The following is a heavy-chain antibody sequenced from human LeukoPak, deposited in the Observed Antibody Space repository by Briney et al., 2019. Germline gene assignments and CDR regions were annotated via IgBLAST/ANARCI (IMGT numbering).Heavy chain of an antibody. CDR3: ARSTLLWFGESNFGY. J-gene: IGHJ4*02. CDR1: GASFSGYY. CDR2: IYYSGST. Sequence: PSETLSLTCAVYGASFSGYYWNWIRQPPGKGLEWIGYIYYSGSTNYNPSLKSRVTISVDTSKNQFSLNLSSVTAADTAVYYCARSTLLWFGESNFGYWGRGTLVTVSS. D-gene: IGHD3-10*01. V-gene: IGHV4-59*01.